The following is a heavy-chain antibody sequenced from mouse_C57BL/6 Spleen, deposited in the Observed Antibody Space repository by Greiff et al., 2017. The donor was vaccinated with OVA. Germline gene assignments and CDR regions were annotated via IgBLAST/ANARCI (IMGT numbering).Heavy chain of an antibody. CDR3: ARGDGNYDWYAY. V-gene: IGHV1-26*01. J-gene: IGHJ3*01. CDR2: INPNNGGT. CDR1: GYTFTDYY. Sequence: EVQLQQSGPELVKPGASVKISCKASGYTFTDYYMNWVKQSHGKSLEWIGDINPNNGGTSYNQKFKGKATLTVDKSSSTAYMELRSLTSEDSAVCYCARGDGNYDWYAYWGQGTLVTVSA. D-gene: IGHD2-1*01.